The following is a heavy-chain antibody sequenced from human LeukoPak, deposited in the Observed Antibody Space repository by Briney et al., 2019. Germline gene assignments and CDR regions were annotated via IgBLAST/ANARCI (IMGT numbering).Heavy chain of an antibody. Sequence: GGSVRLSCAASGFTFSAHSMNWVRQAPGKGLEWVSYISSSASTIYYADSVKGRFTISRDSAKSSLYLQMNSPRAEDTAMYYCARASSSVGGYYFYYYMDVWGKGTTVTVSS. D-gene: IGHD3-16*01. CDR1: GFTFSAHS. V-gene: IGHV3-48*01. CDR3: ARASSSVGGYYFYYYMDV. J-gene: IGHJ6*03. CDR2: ISSSASTI.